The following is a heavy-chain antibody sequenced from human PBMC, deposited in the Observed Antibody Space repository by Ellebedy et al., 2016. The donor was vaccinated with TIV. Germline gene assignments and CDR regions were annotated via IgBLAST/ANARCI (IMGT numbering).Heavy chain of an antibody. D-gene: IGHD2-2*01. CDR1: GGSISSSNNC. CDR3: VSGPPQLYYYYGMDV. V-gene: IGHV4-39*01. J-gene: IGHJ6*02. CDR2: IYYSGST. Sequence: MPSETLSLTCTVSGGSISSSNNCWGWIRQPPGKGLEWIGSIYYSGSTYYNPSLKSRVTISVDTSKNQFSLKLTSVTAADTAVYYCVSGPPQLYYYYGMDVWGQGTTVTVSS.